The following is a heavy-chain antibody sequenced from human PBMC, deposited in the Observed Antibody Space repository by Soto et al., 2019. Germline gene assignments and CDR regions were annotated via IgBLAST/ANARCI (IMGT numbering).Heavy chain of an antibody. Sequence: SETLSLTCTVSGGSITNYYWTWIRQPPGKGLEWIGYISYSGSTNYNPSLKSRVTISVDTSKNQFSLKLSSVTAADTAVYYCGRHTEQYGAFDIWGQGTMVTVSS. CDR1: GGSITNYY. CDR2: ISYSGST. D-gene: IGHD4-4*01. CDR3: GRHTEQYGAFDI. V-gene: IGHV4-59*08. J-gene: IGHJ3*02.